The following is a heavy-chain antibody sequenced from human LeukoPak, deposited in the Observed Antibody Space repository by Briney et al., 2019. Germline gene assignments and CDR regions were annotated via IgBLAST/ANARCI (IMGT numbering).Heavy chain of an antibody. Sequence: GGSLRLSCAASGFTFSSYAMSWVRQAPGKGLEWVAAISYDGSNKFYADSVKGRFTISRDNSKNTLYLQMNSLRAEDTAVFYCAKDNYYDSSAFIDYWGQGTLVTVSS. CDR2: ISYDGSNK. CDR3: AKDNYYDSSAFIDY. CDR1: GFTFSSYA. J-gene: IGHJ4*02. V-gene: IGHV3-30*18. D-gene: IGHD3-22*01.